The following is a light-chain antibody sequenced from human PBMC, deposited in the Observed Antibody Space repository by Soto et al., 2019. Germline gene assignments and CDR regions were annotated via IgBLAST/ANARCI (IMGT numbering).Light chain of an antibody. CDR2: DVT. J-gene: IGLJ2*01. V-gene: IGLV2-14*03. CDR1: SGDIGGYNF. Sequence: QSALTQPASVSGSPGQSITISCTGTSGDIGGYNFVSWYQQLPGKAPRLMIHDVTNRPPGVSPRFSGSKSANTASLAISGLQAEDEADYYCASYAGTSTPVVFGGGTKLTVL. CDR3: ASYAGTSTPVV.